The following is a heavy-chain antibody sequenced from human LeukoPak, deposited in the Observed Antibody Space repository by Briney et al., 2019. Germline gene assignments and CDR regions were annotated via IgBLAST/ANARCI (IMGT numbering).Heavy chain of an antibody. Sequence: KAGGSLRLSCAASGFTFSSYAMSWVRQSPGKGLEWVGRIKGKSDGGTTDYAAPVKGRFTISRDGSKDTLYLQMNSLKTEDTAMYYCTTGKTDDYYFDYWGQGTLVTVSS. J-gene: IGHJ4*02. CDR1: GFTFSSYA. CDR2: IKGKSDGGTT. D-gene: IGHD1-1*01. CDR3: TTGKTDDYYFDY. V-gene: IGHV3-15*01.